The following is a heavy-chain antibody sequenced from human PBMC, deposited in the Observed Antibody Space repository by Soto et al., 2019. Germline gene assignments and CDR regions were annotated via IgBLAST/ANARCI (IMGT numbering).Heavy chain of an antibody. CDR2: ISGSGSST. CDR3: AKGTGGYDGSGYHFDY. J-gene: IGHJ4*02. CDR1: GFTLSNYV. V-gene: IGHV3-23*01. D-gene: IGHD3-22*01. Sequence: PGGSPRLSCAASGFTLSNYVMTWVRQAPGKGLEWVSAISGSGSSTYYADSVKGRFTISRDNSKNTLYLQMSSLRADDTAVYYCAKGTGGYDGSGYHFDYWGQGTLVTVSS.